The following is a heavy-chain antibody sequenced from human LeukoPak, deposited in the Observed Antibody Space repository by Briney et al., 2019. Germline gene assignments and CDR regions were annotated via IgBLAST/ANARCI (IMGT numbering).Heavy chain of an antibody. V-gene: IGHV4-39*07. Sequence: SETLSLTCTVSGGSISDSDYYWSWIRQPPGRGLEWIGNIYYTGITSYNPSLKSRLTFSIDTFNNQFFLHLSSVTAADTAVYYCARENYCTNGVCWAFDPWGQGALVTVSS. CDR3: ARENYCTNGVCWAFDP. CDR2: IYYTGIT. D-gene: IGHD2-8*01. CDR1: GGSISDSDYY. J-gene: IGHJ5*02.